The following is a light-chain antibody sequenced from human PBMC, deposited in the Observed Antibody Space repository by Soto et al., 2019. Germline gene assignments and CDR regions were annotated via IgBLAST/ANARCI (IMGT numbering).Light chain of an antibody. V-gene: IGLV8-61*01. CDR2: NTN. J-gene: IGLJ3*02. CDR1: SGSVSTNYY. CDR3: VLYMTRGIWV. Sequence: QTVVTQEPSFSVSPGGTVTLTCGLSSGSVSTNYYPSWFQQTPGQAPRTLIYNTNTRSSGVPDRFSGSILGNKAALTIAGAQADDESDYYCVLYMTRGIWVFGGGTKLTV.